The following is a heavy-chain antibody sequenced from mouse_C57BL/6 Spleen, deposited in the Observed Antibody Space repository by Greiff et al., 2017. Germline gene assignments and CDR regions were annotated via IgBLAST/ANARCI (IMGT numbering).Heavy chain of an antibody. V-gene: IGHV1-19*01. CDR3: ARGRDAMDY. CDR2: INPYNGGT. J-gene: IGHJ4*01. CDR1: GYTFTDYY. Sequence: EVKLQQSGPVLVKPGASVKMSCKASGYTFTDYYMNWVKQSHGKSLEWIGVINPYNGGTSYNQKFKGKATLTVDKSSSTAYMELNSLTSEDSAVYYCARGRDAMDYGGQGTSVTVSS.